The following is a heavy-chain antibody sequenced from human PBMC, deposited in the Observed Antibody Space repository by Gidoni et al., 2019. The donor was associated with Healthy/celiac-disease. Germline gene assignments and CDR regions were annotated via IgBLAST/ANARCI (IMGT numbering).Heavy chain of an antibody. Sequence: EVQLVESGGGLVQPGGSLRLSCSASGFTFSSYAMHWVRQAPGKGLEYVSAISSNGGSTYYADSVKGRFTIARDNSKNTLYLQMSSLRAEDTAVYYCVKDREAVAGTYWGQGTLVTVSS. CDR3: VKDREAVAGTY. D-gene: IGHD6-19*01. CDR2: ISSNGGST. CDR1: GFTFSSYA. V-gene: IGHV3-64D*09. J-gene: IGHJ4*02.